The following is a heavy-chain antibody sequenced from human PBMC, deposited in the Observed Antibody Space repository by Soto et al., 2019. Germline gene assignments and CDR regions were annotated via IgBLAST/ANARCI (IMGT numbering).Heavy chain of an antibody. CDR1: GFSLSTSDVG. CDR3: AHSKYSRSSFDY. J-gene: IGHJ4*02. V-gene: IGHV2-5*02. CDR2: IYWDDDK. Sequence: SGPTLVNPTQTLALTCTFSGFSLSTSDVGVGWIRQPPGKALEWLAIIYWDDDKRYSPSLKSRLTITKDTSKNQVVLTVTNMDPVDTATYYCAHSKYSRSSFDYWGQGTLVTVSS. D-gene: IGHD6-6*01.